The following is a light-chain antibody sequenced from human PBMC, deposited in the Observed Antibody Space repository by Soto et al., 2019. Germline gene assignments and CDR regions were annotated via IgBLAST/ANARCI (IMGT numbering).Light chain of an antibody. CDR2: QDS. CDR1: KLGDKY. J-gene: IGLJ2*01. Sequence: SYELTQPPSVSVSPGQTASITCSGDKLGDKYACWYQQKPGQSPVLVIYQDSKRPSGIPERFSGSNSGNTATLTISWTQAMDEADYYCQAWDSSIYVVFGGGTKLTVL. V-gene: IGLV3-1*01. CDR3: QAWDSSIYVV.